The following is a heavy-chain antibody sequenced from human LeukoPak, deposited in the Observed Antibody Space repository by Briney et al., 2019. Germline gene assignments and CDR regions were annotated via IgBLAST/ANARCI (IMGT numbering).Heavy chain of an antibody. CDR1: GFTFSSYG. CDR3: AKALTTVATPPN. CDR2: ISYDGSNK. D-gene: IGHD4-23*01. J-gene: IGHJ4*02. V-gene: IGHV3-30*18. Sequence: GGSLRLSCAASGFTFSSYGMHWVRQAPGKGLEWVAVISYDGSNKYYADSVKGRFTISRDNSKNTLYLQMNSLRAEDTAVYYCAKALTTVATPPNWGQGTLVTVSS.